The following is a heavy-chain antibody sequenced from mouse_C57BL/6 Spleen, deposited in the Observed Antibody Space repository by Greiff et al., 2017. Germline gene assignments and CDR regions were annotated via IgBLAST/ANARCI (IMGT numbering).Heavy chain of an antibody. CDR1: GYTFTSYW. J-gene: IGHJ2*01. Sequence: VQLQQSGAELVKPGASVKLSCKASGYTFTSYWMQWVKQRPGQGLEWIGEIDPSDSYTNYNQKFKGKATLTVDTSSSTAYMQLSSLTSEDSAVYYCATYGSSYYFDYWGQGTTLTVSS. CDR3: ATYGSSYYFDY. D-gene: IGHD1-1*01. V-gene: IGHV1-50*01. CDR2: IDPSDSYT.